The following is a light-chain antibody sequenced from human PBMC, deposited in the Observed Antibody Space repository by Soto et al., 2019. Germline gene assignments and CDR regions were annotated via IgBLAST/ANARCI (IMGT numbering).Light chain of an antibody. CDR3: QQYNNWPRT. J-gene: IGKJ1*01. CDR1: QSVGHN. Sequence: DIVMTQSPVTLSVSPGDRATLSCRASQSVGHNLAWFQQKPGQAPRRLIYGASAGATGILARFSGTRFGTEFTLTTSSLQSEDLAVYYCQQYNNWPRTFGQGTKVEMK. CDR2: GAS. V-gene: IGKV3-15*01.